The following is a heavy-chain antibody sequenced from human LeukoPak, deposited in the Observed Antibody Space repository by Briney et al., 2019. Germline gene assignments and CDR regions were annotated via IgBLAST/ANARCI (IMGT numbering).Heavy chain of an antibody. CDR2: ISSSSSYI. V-gene: IGHV3-21*01. CDR1: GFTFSSYG. J-gene: IGHJ4*02. CDR3: ARDVILTGTFDY. Sequence: GGSLRLSCAASGFTFSSYGMNWVRQAPGKGLEWVSSISSSSSYIYYADSVKGRFTISRDNAKNSLYLQMNSLRAEDTAVYYCARDVILTGTFDYWGQGTLVTVSS. D-gene: IGHD3-9*01.